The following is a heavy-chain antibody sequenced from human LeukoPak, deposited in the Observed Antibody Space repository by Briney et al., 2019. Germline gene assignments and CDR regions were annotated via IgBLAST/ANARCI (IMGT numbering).Heavy chain of an antibody. J-gene: IGHJ4*02. D-gene: IGHD2-15*01. Sequence: ASVKVSCKASGYTFTGYYMHWVRQAPGQGLEWMGWINPNSGGTNYAQKFQGRVTMTRDTSISTAYMELSSLRSEDTAVYYCARVGHYCSGGSCYFDYWGQGTLVTVSS. CDR1: GYTFTGYY. V-gene: IGHV1-2*02. CDR3: ARVGHYCSGGSCYFDY. CDR2: INPNSGGT.